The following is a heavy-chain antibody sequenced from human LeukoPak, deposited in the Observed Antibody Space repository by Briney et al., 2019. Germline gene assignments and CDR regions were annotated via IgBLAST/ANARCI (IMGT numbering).Heavy chain of an antibody. J-gene: IGHJ4*02. D-gene: IGHD3-22*01. CDR3: ARGQWLPVFDF. Sequence: SQTLSLTCTVSGGSISSGGYHWSWIRQPPGKGLEWIGYIYHSGSTYYNPSLKSRVTISVDRSKNQFSLKLSSVTAADTAVYYCARGQWLPVFDFWGQGTLVTVSS. CDR2: IYHSGST. CDR1: GGSISSGGYH. V-gene: IGHV4-30-2*01.